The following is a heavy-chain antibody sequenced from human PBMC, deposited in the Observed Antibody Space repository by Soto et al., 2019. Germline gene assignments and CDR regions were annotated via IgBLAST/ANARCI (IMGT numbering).Heavy chain of an antibody. V-gene: IGHV4-59*01. D-gene: IGHD1-26*01. CDR3: ARVRERWFTYWYFVL. CDR1: GGSISYYY. J-gene: IGHJ2*01. Sequence: QVQLQESGPGLVKPSETLSLTCTVSGGSISYYYWSWIRQPPGKGLEYIGYISYSGSTNYNPALTRRVTMSVDTSKNQFSLRLSSVTAADTAVYYCARVRERWFTYWYFVLWGRGTLVTVSS. CDR2: ISYSGST.